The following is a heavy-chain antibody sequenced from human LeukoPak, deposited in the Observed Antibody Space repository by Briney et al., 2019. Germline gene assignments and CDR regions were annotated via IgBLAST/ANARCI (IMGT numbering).Heavy chain of an antibody. CDR2: ISSSGSTI. Sequence: KSGGSLRLSCAASGFTFSDYYMSWIRQAPGKGLEWVSYISSSGSTIYYADSVKGRFTISRDNAKNSLYLQMNSLRAEDTAVYYCARVLWFGEGYFDYWGQGTLVTVSS. V-gene: IGHV3-11*01. J-gene: IGHJ4*02. D-gene: IGHD3-10*01. CDR3: ARVLWFGEGYFDY. CDR1: GFTFSDYY.